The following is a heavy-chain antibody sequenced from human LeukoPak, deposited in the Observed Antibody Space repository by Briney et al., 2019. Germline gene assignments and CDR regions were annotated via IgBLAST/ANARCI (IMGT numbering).Heavy chain of an antibody. CDR3: ARMVRGVIAQTGGWAFDI. J-gene: IGHJ3*02. CDR2: IKGIGPTT. D-gene: IGHD3-10*01. Sequence: SGGSLRLSCAASGFTFSDYYMSWIRQAPGKGLEWVSTIKGIGPTTYYADSLKGRFTISRDNAKNSLYLQMNSLRAEDTAVYYCARMVRGVIAQTGGWAFDIWGQGTMVTVSS. CDR1: GFTFSDYY. V-gene: IGHV3-11*04.